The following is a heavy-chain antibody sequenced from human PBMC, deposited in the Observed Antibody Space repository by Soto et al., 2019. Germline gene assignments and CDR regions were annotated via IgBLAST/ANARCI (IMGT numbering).Heavy chain of an antibody. Sequence: SETLSLTCSLSGGAIGGYYLSWIRQPPGKALEWIGYVSYSGSTDYHPSLKSRVSISIDTSKNQFSLKMSSVTAADTAVYYCARHGSDSGWFVFDPWGQGALVTVSS. D-gene: IGHD6-19*01. CDR3: ARHGSDSGWFVFDP. CDR1: GGAIGGYY. V-gene: IGHV4-59*08. CDR2: VSYSGST. J-gene: IGHJ5*02.